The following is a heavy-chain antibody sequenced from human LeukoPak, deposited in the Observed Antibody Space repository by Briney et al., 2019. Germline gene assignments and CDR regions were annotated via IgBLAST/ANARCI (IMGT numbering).Heavy chain of an antibody. V-gene: IGHV3-53*01. J-gene: IGHJ3*02. CDR1: GFTVSSNY. D-gene: IGHD2-2*01. CDR3: ARDLPRGYCSSTSCYGDAFDI. Sequence: GGSLRLSCAASGFTVSSNYMSWVRQAPGKGLEWVSVIYSGGSAYYADSVKGRFTISRDNSKNTLYLQMNSLRAEDTAVYYCARDLPRGYCSSTSCYGDAFDIWGQGTMVTVSS. CDR2: IYSGGSA.